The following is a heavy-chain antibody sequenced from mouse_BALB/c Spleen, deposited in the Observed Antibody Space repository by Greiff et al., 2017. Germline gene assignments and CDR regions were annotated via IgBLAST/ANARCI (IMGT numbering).Heavy chain of an antibody. D-gene: IGHD2-14*01. CDR1: GFTFSSYG. Sequence: EVQLQESGGDLVKPGGSLKLSCAASGFTFSSYGMSWVRQTPDKRLEWVATISSGGSYTYYPDSVKGRFTISRDNAKNTLYLQMSSLKSEDTAMYFCARHGRDDEYYALDYWGQGTSDTVSS. V-gene: IGHV5-6*01. CDR3: ARHGRDDEYYALDY. CDR2: ISSGGSYT. J-gene: IGHJ4*01.